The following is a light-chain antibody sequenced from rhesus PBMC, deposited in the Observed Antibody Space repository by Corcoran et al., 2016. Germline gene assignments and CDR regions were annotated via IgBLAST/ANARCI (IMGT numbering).Light chain of an antibody. Sequence: DIVMTQTPLSLPVTPGEAASISCRSSQSLLDSEDGNTYLDWDVQRPGQSPQLLFYEVSKRASGVPDRLSGSGSDTDFTLKISRVEAEDVGISFWMQYTHIPWTIGQGTKVEIK. CDR2: EVS. CDR1: QSLLDSEDGNTY. J-gene: IGKJ1*01. CDR3: MQYTHIPWT. V-gene: IGKV2-86*01.